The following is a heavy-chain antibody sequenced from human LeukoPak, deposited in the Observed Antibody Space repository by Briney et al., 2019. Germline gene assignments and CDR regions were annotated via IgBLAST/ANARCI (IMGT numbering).Heavy chain of an antibody. Sequence: QAGGSLRLSCAASGFTFSSYAMSWVRQAPGKGLEWVSAISGSGGNTYYADSVKGRFTISRDNSKNTLYLQMNSLRAEDTAVYYCAKGGRDDYVWGSYRPHAGYYFDYWGQGTLVTVSS. V-gene: IGHV3-23*01. CDR3: AKGGRDDYVWGSYRPHAGYYFDY. CDR2: ISGSGGNT. D-gene: IGHD3-16*02. J-gene: IGHJ4*02. CDR1: GFTFSSYA.